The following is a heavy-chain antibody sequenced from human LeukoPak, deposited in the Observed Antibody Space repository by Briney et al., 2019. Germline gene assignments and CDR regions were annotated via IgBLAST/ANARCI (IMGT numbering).Heavy chain of an antibody. D-gene: IGHD1-26*01. CDR3: ARSHSGSLRDFDY. CDR2: IIPIFGTA. V-gene: IGHV1-69*13. Sequence: SVKVSCKASGGTFSSYAISWVRQAPGQGLEWMGGIIPIFGTANYAQKFQGRVTITADESTSTAYMELSSLRSEDTAVYYCARSHSGSLRDFDYWGQGTLVTVSS. J-gene: IGHJ4*02. CDR1: GGTFSSYA.